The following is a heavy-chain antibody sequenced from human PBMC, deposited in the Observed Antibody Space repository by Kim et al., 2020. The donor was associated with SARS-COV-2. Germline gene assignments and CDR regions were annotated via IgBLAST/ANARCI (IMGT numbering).Heavy chain of an antibody. CDR2: IKQDGSEK. V-gene: IGHV3-7*01. CDR1: GFTFSSYW. J-gene: IGHJ6*03. Sequence: GGSLRLSCAASGFTFSSYWMSWVRQAPGKGLEWVANIKQDGSEKYYVDSVKGRFTISRDNAKNSLYLQMNSLRAEDTAVYYCARRPLVVVPAASRAYYYYYYYMDVWGKGTTVTVSS. CDR3: ARRPLVVVPAASRAYYYYYYYMDV. D-gene: IGHD2-2*01.